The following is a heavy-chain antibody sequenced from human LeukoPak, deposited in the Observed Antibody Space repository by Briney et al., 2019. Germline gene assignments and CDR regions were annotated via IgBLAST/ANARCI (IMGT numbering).Heavy chain of an antibody. CDR3: ANHDYSNFHAY. D-gene: IGHD4-11*01. CDR2: ISGSGGST. Sequence: GGSLRLSCAASGFTFSSYAMSWVRQAPGKGLEWVSAISGSGGSTYYADSVKGRFTISRDNSKNTLYLQMNRLRAEDTAVYYCANHDYSNFHAYWGQGTLVTVSS. V-gene: IGHV3-23*01. CDR1: GFTFSSYA. J-gene: IGHJ4*02.